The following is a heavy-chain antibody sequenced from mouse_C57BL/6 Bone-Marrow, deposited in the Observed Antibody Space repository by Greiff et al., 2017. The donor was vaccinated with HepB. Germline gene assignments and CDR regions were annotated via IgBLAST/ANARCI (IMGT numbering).Heavy chain of an antibody. CDR1: GYTFTSYW. CDR3: ARLFPHYAMDY. Sequence: QVQLQQPGAELVRPGTSVKLSCKASGYTFTSYWMHWVKQRPGQGLEWIGVIDPSDSYTNYNQKFKGKATLTVDTSSSTAYMQLSSLTSEDSAVYYCARLFPHYAMDYWGQGTSVTVSS. CDR2: IDPSDSYT. J-gene: IGHJ4*01. V-gene: IGHV1-59*01.